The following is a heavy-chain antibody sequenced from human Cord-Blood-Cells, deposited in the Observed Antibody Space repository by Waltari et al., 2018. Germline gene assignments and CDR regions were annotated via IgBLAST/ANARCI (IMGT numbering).Heavy chain of an antibody. CDR1: GGSIGSSSYY. J-gene: IGHJ5*02. CDR3: ARHALTYYYGSGSYNWFDP. V-gene: IGHV4-39*07. D-gene: IGHD3-10*01. Sequence: QLQLQESGPGLVKPSETLSLTCTVSGGSIGSSSYYWGWIRPPPGKGLEWIGSIYYSGSTYYNPSLKSRVTISVDTSKNQFSLKLSSVTAADTAVYYCARHALTYYYGSGSYNWFDPWGQGTLVTVSS. CDR2: IYYSGST.